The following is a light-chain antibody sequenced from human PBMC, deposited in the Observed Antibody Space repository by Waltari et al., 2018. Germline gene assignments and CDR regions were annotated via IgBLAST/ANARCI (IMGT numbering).Light chain of an antibody. CDR3: QHYVRLPAT. CDR2: GSS. J-gene: IGKJ1*01. CDR1: QGVSRS. V-gene: IGKV3-20*01. Sequence: EIVLTQSPGPLSLLPGERAPLSCRASQGVSRSLAWYQPKPGQAPRLLIYGSSSRATGIPDRFIGSGSGTDFSLTINRLEPEDFAVYYCQHYVRLPATFGQGTKVDIK.